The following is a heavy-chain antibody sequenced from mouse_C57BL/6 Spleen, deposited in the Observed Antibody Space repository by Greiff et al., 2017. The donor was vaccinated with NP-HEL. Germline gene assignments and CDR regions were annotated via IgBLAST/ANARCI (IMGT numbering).Heavy chain of an antibody. CDR3: ARGPWYFDV. CDR2: INPNNGGT. Sequence: EVQGVESGPELVKPGASVKMSCKASGYTFTDYNMHWVKQSHGKSLEWIGYINPNNGGTSYNQKFKGKATLTVNKSSSTAYMELRSLTSEDSAVYYCARGPWYFDVWGTGTTVTVSS. CDR1: GYTFTDYN. J-gene: IGHJ1*03. V-gene: IGHV1-22*01.